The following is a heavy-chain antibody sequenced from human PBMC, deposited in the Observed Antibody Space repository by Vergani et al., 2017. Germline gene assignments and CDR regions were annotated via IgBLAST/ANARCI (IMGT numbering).Heavy chain of an antibody. CDR1: GFTFSSYG. D-gene: IGHD1-26*01. Sequence: QVQLVESGGGVVQPGRSLRLSCAASGFTFSSYGMHWVRQAPGKGLEWVAVIWYDGSNKYYADSVKGRFTISRDNSKNTLYLQMNSLRAEDTAVYYCAKYGVWDLRGNDYWGQGTLVTVSS. CDR3: AKYGVWDLRGNDY. CDR2: IWYDGSNK. J-gene: IGHJ4*02. V-gene: IGHV3-33*06.